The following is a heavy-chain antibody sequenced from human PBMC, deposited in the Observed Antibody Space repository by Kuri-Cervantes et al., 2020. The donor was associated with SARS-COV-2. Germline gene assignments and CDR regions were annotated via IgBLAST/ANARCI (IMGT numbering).Heavy chain of an antibody. Sequence: GGSLRLSCAASGFTLRSYGMHWLRQAPVKGLEWVAVIWYDGSNKYYADSVKGRFTISRDNSKNTLYLQMNSLRAEDTAVYYCAREWSGRYYYYYYGMDVWGQGTTVTVSS. CDR3: AREWSGRYYYYYYGMDV. D-gene: IGHD3-3*01. CDR1: GFTLRSYG. CDR2: IWYDGSNK. J-gene: IGHJ6*02. V-gene: IGHV3-33*08.